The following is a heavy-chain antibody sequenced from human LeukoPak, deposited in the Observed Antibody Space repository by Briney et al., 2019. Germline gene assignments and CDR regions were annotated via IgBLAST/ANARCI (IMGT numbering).Heavy chain of an antibody. D-gene: IGHD4-17*01. J-gene: IGHJ4*02. CDR2: IYYSGTT. V-gene: IGHV4-59*01. CDR1: GGSISSYY. Sequence: SETLSLTCIVSGGSISSYYWSWIRQPPGKGLEWIGYIYYSGTTNYNPSLKSRVAISVDTSKNQFSLKLRSVTAADTAVYYCVRDKGDVTRASSERFDYWGQGTLVTVSS. CDR3: VRDKGDVTRASSERFDY.